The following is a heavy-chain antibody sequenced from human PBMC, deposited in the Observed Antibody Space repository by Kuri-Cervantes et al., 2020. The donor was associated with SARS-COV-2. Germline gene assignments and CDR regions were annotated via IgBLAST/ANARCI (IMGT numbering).Heavy chain of an antibody. J-gene: IGHJ4*02. CDR3: ARDAIRDGYNEGY. CDR1: GDTFSSYA. V-gene: IGHV1-69*06. CDR2: IIPIFGTA. D-gene: IGHD5-24*01. Sequence: SVKVSCKASGDTFSSYAISWVRQAPGQGLEWMGGIIPIFGTANYAQKFQGRVTITADKSTSTAYMELSSLRSDDTAVYYCARDAIRDGYNEGYWGQGTLVTVSS.